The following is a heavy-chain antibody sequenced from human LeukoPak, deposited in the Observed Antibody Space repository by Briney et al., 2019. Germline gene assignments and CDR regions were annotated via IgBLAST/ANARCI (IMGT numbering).Heavy chain of an antibody. Sequence: PSETLSLTCAVYGGSFSGYHWSWIRQPPGKGLEWIGEINYSGSTTNYNPSLKSRVTMSVDTSKNQFSLKLSSVTAADTAVYYCARVDYDFWSGYNWFDPWGQGTLVTVSS. CDR2: INYSGSTT. D-gene: IGHD3-3*01. CDR3: ARVDYDFWSGYNWFDP. J-gene: IGHJ5*02. V-gene: IGHV4-34*01. CDR1: GGSFSGYH.